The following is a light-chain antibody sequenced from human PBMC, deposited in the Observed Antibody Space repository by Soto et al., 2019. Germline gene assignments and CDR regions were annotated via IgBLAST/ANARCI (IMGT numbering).Light chain of an antibody. CDR2: EVS. CDR1: SSDVGGYKY. CDR3: SSYTSNNTQV. J-gene: IGLJ1*01. Sequence: QSVLTQPASVSGSPGQSITISCTGTSSDVGGYKYVSWYQQHPGKAPKLMIFEVSNRPSGVSNRFSGPKSGNTASLTISGLQAEDEADYYCSSYTSNNTQVFGTGTKVTVL. V-gene: IGLV2-14*01.